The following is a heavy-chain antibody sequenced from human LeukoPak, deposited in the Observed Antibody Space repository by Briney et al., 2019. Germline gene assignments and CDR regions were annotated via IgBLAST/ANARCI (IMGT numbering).Heavy chain of an antibody. J-gene: IGHJ3*02. V-gene: IGHV4-34*01. Sequence: SETLSLTCAVYGGSFSGYYWSWIRQPPGKGLEWIGEINHSGSTNYNPSLKSRVTISVDTSKNQFSLKLSSVTAADTAVYYCARGGRFTFGGVIVSRAFDIWGQGTMVTVSS. CDR2: INHSGST. CDR3: ARGGRFTFGGVIVSRAFDI. D-gene: IGHD3-16*02. CDR1: GGSFSGYY.